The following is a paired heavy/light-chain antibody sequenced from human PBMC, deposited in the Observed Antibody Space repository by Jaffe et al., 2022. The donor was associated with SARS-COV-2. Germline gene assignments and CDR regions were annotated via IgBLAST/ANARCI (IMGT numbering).Heavy chain of an antibody. CDR2: VYSSGNP. D-gene: IGHD1-26*01. CDR3: ARRPSGSGIDY. CDR1: GDSISSSGYY. V-gene: IGHV4-39*01. J-gene: IGHJ4*02. Sequence: QLQLLESGPGLVKPSETLSLTCSVSGDSISSSGYYWDWIRQPPGKGLEWVGGVYSSGNPYYNPSLKSRVTISVDASKNQFSLRLTSVSAADTAVFYCARRPSGSGIDYWGQGTLVTVSS.
Light chain of an antibody. J-gene: IGKJ4*01. CDR1: QSVRSN. V-gene: IGKV3-15*01. CDR2: SAS. Sequence: EIVMTQSPATLSVSPGERATLSCRASQSVRSNLAWYQQKPGQGPRLLIYSASTRATGIPARFSGSGSGTEFTLTISSLQSEDFAVYYCHQYDNWLTFGGGTKVEVK. CDR3: HQYDNWLT.